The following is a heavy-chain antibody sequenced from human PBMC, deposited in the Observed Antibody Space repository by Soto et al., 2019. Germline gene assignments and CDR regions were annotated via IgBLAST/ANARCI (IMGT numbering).Heavy chain of an antibody. J-gene: IGHJ6*02. D-gene: IGHD5-18*01. CDR2: IWYDGSNK. CDR3: AGGEDTAMVTSNLYGMDV. V-gene: IGHV3-33*01. Sequence: GGSLRLSCAASGFTFSSYGMHWVRQAPGKGLEWVAVIWYDGSNKYYADSVKGRFTISRDNSKNTLYLQMNSLRAEDTAVYYCAGGEDTAMVTSNLYGMDVWGQGTTVTVSS. CDR1: GFTFSSYG.